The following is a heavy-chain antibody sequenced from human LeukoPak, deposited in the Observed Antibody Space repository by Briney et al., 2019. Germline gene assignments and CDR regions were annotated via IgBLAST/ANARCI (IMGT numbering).Heavy chain of an antibody. D-gene: IGHD2-2*01. V-gene: IGHV5-51*01. CDR1: GYSFTSYW. CDR2: IYPGDSDT. Sequence: GESLKISCKGSGYSFTSYWIGWVRQMPGKGLEWMGIIYPGDSDTRYSPSFQGQVTISADKSINTAYLQWSRLKASDTAIYYCARPRGKITSDAFVIWGQGTMVTVSS. J-gene: IGHJ3*02. CDR3: ARPRGKITSDAFVI.